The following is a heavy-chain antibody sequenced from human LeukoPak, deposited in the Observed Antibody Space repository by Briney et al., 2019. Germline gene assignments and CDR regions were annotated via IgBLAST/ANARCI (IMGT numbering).Heavy chain of an antibody. CDR3: TRGGEAAGDY. CDR2: IRSNGGST. CDR1: GFTFSGYG. Sequence: GGSRRLSCAASGFTFSGYGMHWVRQAPGKGLEYVSGIRSNGGSTYYANSVKGRFTISRDNSKNTLYLQMASLRIDDMAVYYCTRGGEAAGDYWGQGALVTVSS. V-gene: IGHV3-64*01. J-gene: IGHJ4*02. D-gene: IGHD6-13*01.